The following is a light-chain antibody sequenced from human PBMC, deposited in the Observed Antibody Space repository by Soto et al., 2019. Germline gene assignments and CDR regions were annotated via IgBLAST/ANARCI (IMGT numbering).Light chain of an antibody. CDR1: QSIITY. CDR3: QQSYSNSFS. J-gene: IGKJ2*03. Sequence: DIQMTQSPSSLCASVGDRVTVTCRTSQSIITYLNWYQQRPGKAPKLLIYSASSLQSGVPSRFSGSGSGTDFTLTISSLQPEDFASYFCQQSYSNSFSFGQGTKVEI. CDR2: SAS. V-gene: IGKV1-39*01.